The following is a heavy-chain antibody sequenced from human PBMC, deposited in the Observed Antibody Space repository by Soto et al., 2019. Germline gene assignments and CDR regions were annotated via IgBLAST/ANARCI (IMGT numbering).Heavy chain of an antibody. D-gene: IGHD4-17*01. CDR2: IYHTGRT. CDR3: ARVKDFGDLFDS. Sequence: SETLSLTCTVSGGSVSSSSYYWGWVRQPPGKGLGWIGSIYHTGRTNHNPSLRSRVTISVDTSENQFSLRLTSVTAVDTAVYYCARVKDFGDLFDSWGQGTLVTVSS. V-gene: IGHV4-39*01. CDR1: GGSVSSSSYY. J-gene: IGHJ4*02.